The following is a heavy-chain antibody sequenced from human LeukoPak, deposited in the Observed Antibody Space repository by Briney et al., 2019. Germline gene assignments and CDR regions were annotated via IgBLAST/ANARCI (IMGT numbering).Heavy chain of an antibody. V-gene: IGHV3-11*04. Sequence: PGGSLRLSCAASGFTFSDSYMSWIREAPGKGLEWVSYISSSGSTIYYADSVKGRFTISRDNAKNSLYLQMNSLRAEDTAVYYCARGSTTVTSRGYFDYWGQGTLVTVSS. CDR2: ISSSGSTI. D-gene: IGHD4-17*01. CDR3: ARGSTTVTSRGYFDY. CDR1: GFTFSDSY. J-gene: IGHJ4*02.